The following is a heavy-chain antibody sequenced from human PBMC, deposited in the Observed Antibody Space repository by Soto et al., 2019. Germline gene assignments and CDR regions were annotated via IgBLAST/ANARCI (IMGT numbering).Heavy chain of an antibody. J-gene: IGHJ5*02. CDR3: ARAGPDDSSGYYYVDSYNWFDP. CDR1: GGSISSGGYS. V-gene: IGHV4-30-2*01. Sequence: TSETPSLTCAVSGGSISSGGYSWSWIRQPPGKGLEWIGYIYHSGSTYYNPSLKSRVTISVDRSKNQFSLKLSSVTAADTAVYYCARAGPDDSSGYYYVDSYNWFDPWGQGTLVTVSS. CDR2: IYHSGST. D-gene: IGHD3-22*01.